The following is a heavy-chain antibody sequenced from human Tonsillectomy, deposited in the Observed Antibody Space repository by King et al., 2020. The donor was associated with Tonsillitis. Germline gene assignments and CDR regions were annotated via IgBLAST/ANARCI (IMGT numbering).Heavy chain of an antibody. CDR2: IYWDDDK. J-gene: IGHJ5*02. Sequence: TLKESGPKLVKPTQTLTLTCTFSGFSFSTSGEGVGWIRQPPGKALEWLALIYWDDDKEYSPSLKSRLTITKDTSKNQVILTMTDMDPMDTATYYCAHSPWLDWFDPWGQGTLVTVSS. D-gene: IGHD5-12*01. V-gene: IGHV2-5*02. CDR1: GFSFSTSGEG. CDR3: AHSPWLDWFDP.